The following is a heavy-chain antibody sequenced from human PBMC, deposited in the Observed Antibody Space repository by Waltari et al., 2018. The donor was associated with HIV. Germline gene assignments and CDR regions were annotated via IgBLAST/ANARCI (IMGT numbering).Heavy chain of an antibody. J-gene: IGHJ4*02. CDR3: ARDPLQGVAVADIDY. CDR2: IKPRSGGT. CDR1: GYTFTAYY. V-gene: IGHV1-2*02. Sequence: QVQLVQSGAEVKKPGASVKVSCKASGYTFTAYYMHWVRPAPGQGLEWMGWIKPRSGGTQYAQKFQGRVTMTRDTSISTAFMELSRLRADDTAVYDCARDPLQGVAVADIDYWGQGTLVTVSS. D-gene: IGHD6-19*01.